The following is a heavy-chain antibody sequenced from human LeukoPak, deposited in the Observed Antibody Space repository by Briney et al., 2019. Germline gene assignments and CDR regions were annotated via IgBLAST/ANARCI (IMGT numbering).Heavy chain of an antibody. D-gene: IGHD3-22*01. V-gene: IGHV1-46*01. CDR1: GYTFTSYY. CDR2: INPSGGST. Sequence: ASVKVSCKASGYTFTSYYMHWVRQAPGQGLEWMGIINPSGGSTSYAQKFQGRVTITADESTSTAYMELSSLRSEDTAVYYCARGELYYYDSNPGKLDPWGQGTLVTVSS. J-gene: IGHJ5*02. CDR3: ARGELYYYDSNPGKLDP.